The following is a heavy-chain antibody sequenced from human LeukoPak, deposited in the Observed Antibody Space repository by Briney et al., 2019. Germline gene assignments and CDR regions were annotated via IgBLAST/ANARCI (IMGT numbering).Heavy chain of an antibody. CDR2: INQEGSEK. D-gene: IGHD4-17*01. V-gene: IGHV3-7*01. CDR1: LFTFRNHW. CDR3: AGEGHGDYHI. Sequence: GGSLRLSCAASLFTFRNHWMTWVRQAPGKGLERVANINQEGSEKYYVDAVKGRFSISRDNAKNSLYLQMNSLRVEDTALYFCAGEGHGDYHIWGQGTMVTVSS. J-gene: IGHJ3*02.